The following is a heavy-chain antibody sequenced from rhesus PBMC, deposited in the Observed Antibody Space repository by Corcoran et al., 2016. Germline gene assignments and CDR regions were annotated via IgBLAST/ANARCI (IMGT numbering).Heavy chain of an antibody. CDR1: GYSISSGYG. J-gene: IGHJ4*01. CDR2: IGGGSGST. Sequence: QVQLQESGPGLVKPSETLSPTCAVSGYSISSGYGWSWNRQPPGKGLAGSGYIGGGSGSTNHNPPLKSRVAISKDTSKNQFSLKLSSVTAAGTAVYYCASQYSNYYVEWFDYWGQGVLVTVSS. V-gene: IGHV4-127*01. CDR3: ASQYSNYYVEWFDY. D-gene: IGHD4-23*01.